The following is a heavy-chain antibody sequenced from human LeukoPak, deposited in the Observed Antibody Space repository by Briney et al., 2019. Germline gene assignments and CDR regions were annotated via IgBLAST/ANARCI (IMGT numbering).Heavy chain of an antibody. CDR2: ISWNSGNI. CDR1: GFTFDNYA. D-gene: IGHD5-18*01. J-gene: IGHJ4*02. CDR3: AKEITHDTVMFSFAS. V-gene: IGHV3-9*01. Sequence: GRSLRLSCVAAGFTFDNYAMHWVRQAPRKGLEWVSGISWNSGNIGYADSVKGRFTISRDNARNPLYLQMNSLRAEDTALYYCAKEITHDTVMFSFASWGQGTLVTVSS.